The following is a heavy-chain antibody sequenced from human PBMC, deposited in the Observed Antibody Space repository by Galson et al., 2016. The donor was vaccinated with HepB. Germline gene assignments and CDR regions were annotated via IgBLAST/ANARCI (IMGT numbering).Heavy chain of an antibody. D-gene: IGHD2/OR15-2a*01. V-gene: IGHV3-30-3*01. CDR3: AGARRKDGGYYHFDY. CDR2: VSYDGGNK. CDR1: GITFDNFA. Sequence: LRLSCAASGITFDNFAMYWVRQSPAKGLAWVAVVSYDGGNKYYADSVKGRFTVSRDNSKNTAFLQMNSLRTDDTAVYYCAGARRKDGGYYHFDYWGQGTLVTVSS. J-gene: IGHJ4*02.